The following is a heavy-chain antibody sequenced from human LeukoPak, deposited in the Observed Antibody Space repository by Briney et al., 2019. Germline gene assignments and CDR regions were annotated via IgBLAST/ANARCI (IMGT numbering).Heavy chain of an antibody. J-gene: IGHJ2*01. CDR2: IGTAGEI. CDR1: GFTFRSYD. V-gene: IGHV3-13*01. Sequence: GGSLRLSCAASGFTFRSYDMHWVRQATGKGLEWVSGIGTAGEIFYPGSVKGRFTISRENAKNSLYLQMNSLRAGDTAVYYCARAAYSSTWYSRYFDLWGRGTLVTVSS. D-gene: IGHD6-13*01. CDR3: ARAAYSSTWYSRYFDL.